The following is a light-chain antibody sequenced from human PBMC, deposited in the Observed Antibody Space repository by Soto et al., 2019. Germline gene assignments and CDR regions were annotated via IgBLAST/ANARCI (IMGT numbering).Light chain of an antibody. J-gene: IGLJ1*01. CDR3: SSFTTDSTYV. CDR2: TVS. Sequence: QSVLTQPASVSGSPGQSITISCTGTSSDVGANIFVSWYQQHPGKVPKLMIYTVSSRPSGGSQRFSGSKSGNTASLTISGLQAEDEADYYCSSFTTDSTYVFGTGTKVTVL. CDR1: SSDVGANIF. V-gene: IGLV2-14*01.